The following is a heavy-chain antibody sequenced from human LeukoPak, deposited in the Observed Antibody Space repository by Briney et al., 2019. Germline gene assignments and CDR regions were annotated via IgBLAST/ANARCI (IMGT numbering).Heavy chain of an antibody. CDR1: GGSISSYY. D-gene: IGHD6-25*01. Sequence: PSETLSLTCTVSGGSISSYYWSWIRQPPGKGLEWIGYIYYSGSTNYNPSLKSRVTISVDTSKNQFSLKLSSVTAADTAVYYCARGTAAEDYYFDYWGQGTLVTVSS. CDR2: IYYSGST. CDR3: ARGTAAEDYYFDY. V-gene: IGHV4-59*01. J-gene: IGHJ4*02.